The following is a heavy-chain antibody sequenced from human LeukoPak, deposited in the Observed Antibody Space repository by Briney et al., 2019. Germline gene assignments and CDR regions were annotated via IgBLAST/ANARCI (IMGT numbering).Heavy chain of an antibody. CDR3: ARALYYYDSSGYYRKTHFDY. CDR1: GGSFSGYC. J-gene: IGHJ4*02. D-gene: IGHD3-22*01. Sequence: SETLSLTCAVYGGSFSGYCWSWIRRPPGKGLEWIGEINDSGSTNYNPSLKSRVTISVDTSKNQFSLKLSSVTAADTAVYYCARALYYYDSSGYYRKTHFDYWGQGTLVTVSS. CDR2: INDSGST. V-gene: IGHV4-34*01.